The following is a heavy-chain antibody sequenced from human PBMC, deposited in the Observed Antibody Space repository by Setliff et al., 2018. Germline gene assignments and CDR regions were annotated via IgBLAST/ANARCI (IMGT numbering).Heavy chain of an antibody. V-gene: IGHV4-34*01. CDR1: GQSFSDYY. Sequence: KASETLSLTCAIYGQSFSDYYWSWVRQPPGKGLEWIGEIYHSGSTNYNPSLKSRVAISVDTSKNQFPLKLSSVTAADTAVYYCARDRQYCSSPTCYSSYFYYYGMDVWGQGTTVTVSS. CDR3: ARDRQYCSSPTCYSSYFYYYGMDV. J-gene: IGHJ6*02. CDR2: IYHSGST. D-gene: IGHD2-2*02.